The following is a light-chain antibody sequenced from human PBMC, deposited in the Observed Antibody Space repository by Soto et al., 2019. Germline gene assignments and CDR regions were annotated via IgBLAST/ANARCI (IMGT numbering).Light chain of an antibody. V-gene: IGKV3-20*01. CDR3: QQYGSSLQLT. J-gene: IGKJ4*01. CDR1: QSVSSSY. Sequence: ESVLTQSPGTLSLSPGERATLSCRASQSVSSSYLAWYQQKPGQAPRLLIYGASSRATGIPDRFSGSGSGTDFTLTISRLEPEDLAVYYCQQYGSSLQLTFGGGTKVEIK. CDR2: GAS.